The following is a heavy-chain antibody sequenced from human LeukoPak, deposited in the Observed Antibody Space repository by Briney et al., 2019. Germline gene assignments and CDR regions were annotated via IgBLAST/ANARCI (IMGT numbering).Heavy chain of an antibody. V-gene: IGHV4-34*12. Sequence: SPSETLSLTCAVHGYSLTNHFWIWIRQPPGKGLGWIGEILHTGRTNYNPSFKSQVTISLDTSKNQFFLNLTSVTAADTAVYFCARGPAAVHPWGQGTLVTVSS. CDR3: ARGPAAVHP. CDR1: GYSLTNHF. CDR2: ILHTGRT. J-gene: IGHJ5*02. D-gene: IGHD6-13*01.